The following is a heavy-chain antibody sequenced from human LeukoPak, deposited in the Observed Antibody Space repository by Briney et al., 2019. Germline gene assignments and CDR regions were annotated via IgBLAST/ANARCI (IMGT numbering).Heavy chain of an antibody. CDR1: GFTFTGYW. D-gene: IGHD1-26*01. CDR2: IKQGGSES. J-gene: IGHJ4*02. CDR3: ARVGAWELQRVFDY. Sequence: GGSLRLSCAASGFTFTGYWMTWVRQVPAKGLEWVANIKQGGSESYYVDSVKGRFTISRENAKNSLYLQMDSLRVDDTAVYYCARVGAWELQRVFDYGGQGTLVTVSS. V-gene: IGHV3-7*01.